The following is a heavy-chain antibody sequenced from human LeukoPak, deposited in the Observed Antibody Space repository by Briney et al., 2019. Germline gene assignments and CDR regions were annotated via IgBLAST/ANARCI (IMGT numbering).Heavy chain of an antibody. V-gene: IGHV3-23*01. Sequence: GGSLRLSCTVSGFTVSTNSMSWVRQAPGKGLEWVSAISGSGGSTYYADSVKGRFTISRDNSKNTLYLQMNSLRAEDTAVYYCAKDLTMVRGGGPLDYWGQGTLVTVSS. CDR2: ISGSGGST. CDR1: GFTVSTNS. J-gene: IGHJ4*02. CDR3: AKDLTMVRGGGPLDY. D-gene: IGHD3-10*01.